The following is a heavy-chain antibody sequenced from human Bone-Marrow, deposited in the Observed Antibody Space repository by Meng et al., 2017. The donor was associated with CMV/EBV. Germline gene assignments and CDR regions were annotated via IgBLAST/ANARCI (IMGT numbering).Heavy chain of an antibody. D-gene: IGHD6-6*01. Sequence: GSLRLSCTVSGHSISRGYYWGWIRQPPGKGLEWIGSIYQSGSTYYNPSLKSRVTISVDTSKNQISLKLRSVTAADTAIYYCARDSSFDQWGQGTLVTVSS. J-gene: IGHJ4*02. CDR2: IYQSGST. CDR1: GHSISRGYY. V-gene: IGHV4-38-2*02. CDR3: ARDSSFDQ.